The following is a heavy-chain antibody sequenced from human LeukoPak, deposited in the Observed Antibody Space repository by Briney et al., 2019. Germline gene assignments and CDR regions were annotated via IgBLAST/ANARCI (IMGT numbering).Heavy chain of an antibody. CDR2: ISSSRRTI. CDR1: GFTFSSYN. V-gene: IGHV3-48*01. Sequence: GGSLRLSCAASGFTFSSYNINWVRQAPGKGLEWVSYISSSRRTISYADSVKGRFTISRDNAKNSLYLQMNSLRAEDTAVYYCVRRYMATSAEDFDYWGQGTLVTVSS. D-gene: IGHD5-24*01. J-gene: IGHJ4*02. CDR3: VRRYMATSAEDFDY.